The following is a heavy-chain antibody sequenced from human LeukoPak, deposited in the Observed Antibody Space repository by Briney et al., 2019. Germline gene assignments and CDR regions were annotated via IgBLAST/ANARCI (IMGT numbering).Heavy chain of an antibody. CDR1: GGSFSGYY. Sequence: LSETLSLTCAVYGGSFSGYYWSWIRQPPGKGLEWIGEINHSGSTNYNPSLKSRVTISVDTSKNQFSLKLSSVTAADTAVYYCARGRSAVGYYDSSGYYPYYFDYWGQGTLVTVSS. CDR3: ARGRSAVGYYDSSGYYPYYFDY. CDR2: INHSGST. J-gene: IGHJ4*02. D-gene: IGHD3-22*01. V-gene: IGHV4-34*01.